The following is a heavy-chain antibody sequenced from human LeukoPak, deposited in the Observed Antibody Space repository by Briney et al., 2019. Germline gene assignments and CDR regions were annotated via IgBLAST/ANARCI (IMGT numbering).Heavy chain of an antibody. Sequence: TGGSLRPSCAASGFTFSSYSMNWVRQAPGKGLEWVSSISSSSSYIYYADSVKGRFTISRDNAKNSLYLQMNSLRAEDTAVYYCARDGHYYDSSGYSIPPFDYWGQGTLVTVSS. CDR1: GFTFSSYS. V-gene: IGHV3-21*01. CDR2: ISSSSSYI. D-gene: IGHD3-22*01. CDR3: ARDGHYYDSSGYSIPPFDY. J-gene: IGHJ4*02.